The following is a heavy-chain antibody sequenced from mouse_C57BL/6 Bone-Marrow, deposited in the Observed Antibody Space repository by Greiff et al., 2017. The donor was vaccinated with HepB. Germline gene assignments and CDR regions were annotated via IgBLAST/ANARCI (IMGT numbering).Heavy chain of an antibody. V-gene: IGHV5-4*01. Sequence: DVMLVESGGGLVKPGGSLKLSCAASGFTFSSYAMSWVRQTPEKRLEWVATISDGGSYTYYPDNVKGRFTISRDNAKNNLYLQMSHLKSEDTAMYYCARDRVLRYTPLDYWGQGTTLTVSS. J-gene: IGHJ2*01. D-gene: IGHD1-1*01. CDR3: ARDRVLRYTPLDY. CDR1: GFTFSSYA. CDR2: ISDGGSYT.